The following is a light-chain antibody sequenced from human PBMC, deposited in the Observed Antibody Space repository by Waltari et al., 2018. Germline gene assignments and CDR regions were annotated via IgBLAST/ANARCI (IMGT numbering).Light chain of an antibody. CDR3: QHYDGSSWT. CDR2: KAS. CDR1: QNIISW. J-gene: IGKJ1*01. Sequence: DIQMTQSPSSLPASIGDRVTITCRASQNIISWVAWYQQKPGEAPKLLMYKASILETGVPSRFRVSGFGTQFSLTIDSLQPDDFGVYYCQHYDGSSWTFGPGTRVEVK. V-gene: IGKV1-5*03.